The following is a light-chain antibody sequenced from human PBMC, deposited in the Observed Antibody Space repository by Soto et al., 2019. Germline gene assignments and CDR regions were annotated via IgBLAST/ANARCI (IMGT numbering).Light chain of an antibody. CDR3: AAWDASLKAPV. J-gene: IGLJ2*01. CDR2: YDD. Sequence: QPVLTQPPSVSEAPGQRVTISCSGISSNIGNLGVNWYQQLPGKAPKLLIYYDDLVASGVSDRFSGSKSGTSASLAISGLQPEDEADYYCAAWDASLKAPVFGGGTKLTVL. CDR1: SSNIGNLG. V-gene: IGLV1-36*01.